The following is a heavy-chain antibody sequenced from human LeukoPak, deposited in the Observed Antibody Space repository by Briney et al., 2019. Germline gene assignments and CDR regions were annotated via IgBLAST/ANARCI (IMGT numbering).Heavy chain of an antibody. CDR2: ISYDGSNK. Sequence: GGSLRLSCAASGFAFSRYSMHWVRQAPGKGLEWVAVISYDGSNKYYADSVKGRFTISRDNSKNTLYLQMNSLRAEDTAVYYCAREDCTNGVCQYYFDYWGQGTLVTVSS. CDR3: AREDCTNGVCQYYFDY. D-gene: IGHD2-8*01. J-gene: IGHJ4*02. V-gene: IGHV3-30-3*01. CDR1: GFAFSRYS.